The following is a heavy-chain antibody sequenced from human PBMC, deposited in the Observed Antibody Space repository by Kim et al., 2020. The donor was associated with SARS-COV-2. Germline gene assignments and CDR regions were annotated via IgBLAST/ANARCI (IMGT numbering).Heavy chain of an antibody. V-gene: IGHV3-7*01. CDR2: QDGSEK. CDR3: LGFYQA. J-gene: IGHJ6*02. Sequence: QDGSEKYYVDSVKGRFTISRDNAKNSLYLQRTSLRAEDTAVYYCLGFYQAWGQGTTVTVSS. D-gene: IGHD2-2*01.